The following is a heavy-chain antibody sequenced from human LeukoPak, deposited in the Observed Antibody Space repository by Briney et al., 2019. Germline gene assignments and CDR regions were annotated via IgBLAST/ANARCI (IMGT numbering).Heavy chain of an antibody. V-gene: IGHV3-74*01. CDR1: GFTFSSYW. J-gene: IGHJ4*02. D-gene: IGHD3-10*01. CDR2: INSDGRST. Sequence: QAGGSLRLSCAASGFTFSSYWMHWVRQAPGKGLVWVSRINSDGRSTSYADSVKGRFTISRDNAENTLYLQMNSLRAEDTAVYYCAKDPAYYYGSGSYPDYWGQGTLVTVSS. CDR3: AKDPAYYYGSGSYPDY.